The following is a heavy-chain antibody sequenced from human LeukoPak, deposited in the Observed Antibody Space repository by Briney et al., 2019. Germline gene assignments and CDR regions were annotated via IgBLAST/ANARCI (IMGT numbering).Heavy chain of an antibody. Sequence: KPSETLSLTCTVSGGSISSSSYYWGWIRQPPGKGLEWIGSFYYSGSTYYNPSLKSRVTISVDTSKNQFSLKLSSVTAADTAVYYCASIVGAQRPHYWGQGTLVTVSS. CDR3: ASIVGAQRPHY. D-gene: IGHD1-26*01. CDR2: FYYSGST. J-gene: IGHJ4*02. CDR1: GGSISSSSYY. V-gene: IGHV4-39*01.